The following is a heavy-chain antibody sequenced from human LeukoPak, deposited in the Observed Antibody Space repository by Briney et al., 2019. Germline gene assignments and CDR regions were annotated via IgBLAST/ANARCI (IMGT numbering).Heavy chain of an antibody. CDR3: ARPGTAAGLDY. V-gene: IGHV4-34*01. CDR2: INHSGST. D-gene: IGHD6-13*01. Sequence: PSETLSLTCAVYGGSFSGYYWSWIRQPPGKGLEWIGEINHSGSTNYNPSLKSRVTISVDTSKNQFSLKLSSVTAADTAVYYCARPGTAAGLDYWGQGTLVTVSS. CDR1: GGSFSGYY. J-gene: IGHJ4*02.